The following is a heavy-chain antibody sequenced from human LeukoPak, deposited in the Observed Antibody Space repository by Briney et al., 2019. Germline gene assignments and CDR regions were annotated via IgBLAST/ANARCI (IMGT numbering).Heavy chain of an antibody. CDR1: DGTISNYY. J-gene: IGHJ5*02. D-gene: IGHD6-25*01. Sequence: SETLSLTCSVFDGTISNYYWSWIRQPPGKGLEWIGHAYYRGSTTYNPSLESRVTISVDTSKNQFSLKMHAVPAADPAVYYCARNSAAATSRSWFDLGGRGTLVTVSS. CDR2: AYYRGST. CDR3: ARNSAAATSRSWFDL. V-gene: IGHV4-59*08.